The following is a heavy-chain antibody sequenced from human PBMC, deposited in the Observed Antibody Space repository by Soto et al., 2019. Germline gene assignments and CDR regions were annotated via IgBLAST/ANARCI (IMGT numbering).Heavy chain of an antibody. J-gene: IGHJ6*02. CDR1: GFTFSSYG. CDR2: ISYDGSNK. V-gene: IGHV3-30*18. D-gene: IGHD4-17*01. Sequence: QVQLVESGGGVVQPGRSLRLSCAASGFTFSSYGMHWVRQAPGKGLEWVAVISYDGSNKYYADSVKGRFTISRDNSKNTLYLQMTSLRAEDTAVYYCAKTVAVTTNYYYYGMDVWGQGTTVTVSS. CDR3: AKTVAVTTNYYYYGMDV.